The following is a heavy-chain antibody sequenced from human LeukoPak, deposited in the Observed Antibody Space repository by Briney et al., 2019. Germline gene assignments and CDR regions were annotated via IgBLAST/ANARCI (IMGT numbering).Heavy chain of an antibody. V-gene: IGHV3-48*03. CDR1: GFTFSSYD. D-gene: IGHD3-22*01. CDR2: ISSGGSSI. J-gene: IGHJ3*01. Sequence: GGSLRLSCAASGFTFSSYDMNWVRQAPGKGLERLSFISSGGSSIYYADSVKGRFTISRDNAKNSLYLQMNSLRAEDTAVYYCARGDYYDSSGYYTDAFDVWGQGTMVTASS. CDR3: ARGDYYDSSGYYTDAFDV.